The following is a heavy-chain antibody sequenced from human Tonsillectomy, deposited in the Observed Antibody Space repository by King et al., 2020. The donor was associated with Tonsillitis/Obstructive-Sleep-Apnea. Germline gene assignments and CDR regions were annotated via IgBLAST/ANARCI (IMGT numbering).Heavy chain of an antibody. D-gene: IGHD3-10*01. Sequence: VQLVESGGGLVQPGGSLRLSCAASGFTFSSYAMSWGRQAPGKGLEWVSAMSGSGGSTYYADSVKGRFTISRDNSKNTLYLQMNSLRAEDTAVYYCAKDLESGGSGSYTPYLNYFDYWGQGTRVTVSS. J-gene: IGHJ4*02. V-gene: IGHV3-23*04. CDR1: GFTFSSYA. CDR2: MSGSGGST. CDR3: AKDLESGGSGSYTPYLNYFDY.